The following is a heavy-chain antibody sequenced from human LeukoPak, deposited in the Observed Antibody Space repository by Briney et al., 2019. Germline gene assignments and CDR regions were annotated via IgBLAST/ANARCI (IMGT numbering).Heavy chain of an antibody. Sequence: GGSLRLSCVVSGFTFSSYSMIWVRQAPGRGLQWVANMKKDGSETKYADSVKGRFTISIDNARNSLYLQMTSLRAEDTAVYYCGRHRSGSGTYFIDYWGQGTLVSVSS. J-gene: IGHJ4*02. CDR2: MKKDGSET. CDR3: GRHRSGSGTYFIDY. CDR1: GFTFSSYS. V-gene: IGHV3-7*01. D-gene: IGHD3-10*01.